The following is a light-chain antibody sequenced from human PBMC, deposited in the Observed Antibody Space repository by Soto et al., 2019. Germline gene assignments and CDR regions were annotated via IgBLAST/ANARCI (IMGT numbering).Light chain of an antibody. Sequence: EIVMTQSPATLSVSPGESATLSCRASQRISRNLAWYQQKPGQAHRLLIYDASTRATAIPARFSGSGSETEFTLTISSLEPEDFAVYYCQQRLHWPITFGQGTRLEIK. V-gene: IGKV3-15*01. J-gene: IGKJ5*01. CDR1: QRISRN. CDR3: QQRLHWPIT. CDR2: DAS.